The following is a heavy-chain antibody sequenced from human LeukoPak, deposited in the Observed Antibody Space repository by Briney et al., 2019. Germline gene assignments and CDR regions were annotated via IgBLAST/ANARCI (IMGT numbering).Heavy chain of an antibody. V-gene: IGHV1-2*02. CDR1: GYTFTDYF. D-gene: IGHD2-21*02. CDR3: ARVRLGAYCGGDCYSHAFDI. CDR2: INPNSGGT. J-gene: IGHJ3*02. Sequence: GASVKVSCKASGYTFTDYFMHWVRQAPGQGLEWMGWINPNSGGTNYAQKLQGRVTMTTDTSTSTAYMELRSLRSDDTAVYYCARVRLGAYCGGDCYSHAFDIWGQGTMVTVSS.